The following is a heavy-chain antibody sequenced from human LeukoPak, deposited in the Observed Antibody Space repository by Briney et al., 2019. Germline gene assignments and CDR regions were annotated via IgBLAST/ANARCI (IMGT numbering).Heavy chain of an antibody. CDR1: GGSISSGSYY. V-gene: IGHV4-61*02. D-gene: IGHD4-17*01. J-gene: IGHJ4*02. Sequence: SETLSLTCTVSGGSISSGSYYWSWIRQPAGKGLEWIGRIYTSGSTNYNPSLKSRVTISVDTSKNQFSLKLSSVTAPDTAVYYCARGLYGDYGDYWGQGTLVTVSS. CDR2: IYTSGST. CDR3: ARGLYGDYGDY.